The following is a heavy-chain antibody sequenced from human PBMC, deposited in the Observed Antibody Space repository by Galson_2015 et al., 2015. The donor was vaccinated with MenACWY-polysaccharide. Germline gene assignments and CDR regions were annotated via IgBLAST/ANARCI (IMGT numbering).Heavy chain of an antibody. J-gene: IGHJ6*02. D-gene: IGHD7-27*01. CDR3: ARGHLGLGL. Sequence: SLRLSCAASGFPFSDSWTTWLRQAPGKGLEWVAIIKQSGSEKYYVDSVEGRFTISRDNAKDSLYLQMNSLRADDTAVYFCARGHLGLGLWGQGTTVTVSS. V-gene: IGHV3-7*01. CDR1: GFPFSDSW. CDR2: IKQSGSEK.